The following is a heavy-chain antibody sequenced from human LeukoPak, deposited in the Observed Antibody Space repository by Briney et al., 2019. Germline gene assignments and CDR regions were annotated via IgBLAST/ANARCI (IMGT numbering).Heavy chain of an antibody. CDR1: GYSISSGYY. V-gene: IGHV4-38-2*02. CDR3: QADSSGYLI. D-gene: IGHD3-22*01. J-gene: IGHJ3*02. CDR2: IYHSGST. Sequence: SETLSLTCTVSGYSISSGYYWGWIRQPPGKGLEWIGSIYHSGSTYYNPSLKSRVTISVDTSKNQFSLKLSSVTAADTAVYFCQADSSGYLIWGQGTMVTVSS.